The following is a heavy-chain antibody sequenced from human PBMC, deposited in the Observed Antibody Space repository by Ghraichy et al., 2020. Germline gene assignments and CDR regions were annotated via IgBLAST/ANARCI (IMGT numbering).Heavy chain of an antibody. CDR1: GGSISGYY. D-gene: IGHD6-13*01. CDR3: ARGPWTLEGIAAAGIADY. J-gene: IGHJ4*02. V-gene: IGHV4-59*01. CDR2: IYYSGST. Sequence: SETLSLTCTVSGGSISGYYWSLIRQPPGKGLEWIGDIYYSGSTNYNPSLKSRVTISVDTSKNQFSLKLGSVTAADTAVYYCARGPWTLEGIAAAGIADYWGQGTLVTVSP.